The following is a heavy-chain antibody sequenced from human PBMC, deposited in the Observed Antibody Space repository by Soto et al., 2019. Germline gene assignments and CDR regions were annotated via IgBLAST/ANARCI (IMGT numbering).Heavy chain of an antibody. CDR2: IYYSGST. CDR3: ARVVEYSSAPTINWFDP. J-gene: IGHJ5*02. D-gene: IGHD6-19*01. Sequence: PSETLSLTCTVSGGSISSYYWSWIRQPPGKGLEWIGYIYYSGSTNYNPSLKSRVTISVDTSKNQFSLKLGSVTAADTAVYYCARVVEYSSAPTINWFDPWGQGTLVTVSS. CDR1: GGSISSYY. V-gene: IGHV4-59*01.